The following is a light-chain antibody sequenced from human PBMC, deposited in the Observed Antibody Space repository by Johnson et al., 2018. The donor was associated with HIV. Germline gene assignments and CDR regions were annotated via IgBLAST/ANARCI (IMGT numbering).Light chain of an antibody. CDR2: ENN. Sequence: QSVLTQPPSVSAAPGQKVTISCSGSSSNIGNNYVSWFQHLPGTAPKLLIYENNKRPSGIPDRFSAFKSGTSATLGITGLQTGDEADYYCGTWDSSLSAGVFGTGTKVTVL. CDR3: GTWDSSLSAGV. J-gene: IGLJ1*01. V-gene: IGLV1-51*02. CDR1: SSNIGNNY.